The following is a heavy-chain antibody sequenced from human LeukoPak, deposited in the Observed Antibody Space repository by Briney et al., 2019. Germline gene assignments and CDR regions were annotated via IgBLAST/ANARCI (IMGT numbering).Heavy chain of an antibody. V-gene: IGHV3-48*01. CDR2: ISRDSGIK. CDR3: ARDHKDWGVFDY. J-gene: IGHJ4*02. D-gene: IGHD7-27*01. Sequence: GGSLRLSCAASGFIISGDSVNWVRQAPGKGLEWIAYISRDSGIKYYADSVRGRFTISRDNAKSSLYLQMHSLRAEDTAVYYCARDHKDWGVFDYWGQGTLVTVST. CDR1: GFIISGDS.